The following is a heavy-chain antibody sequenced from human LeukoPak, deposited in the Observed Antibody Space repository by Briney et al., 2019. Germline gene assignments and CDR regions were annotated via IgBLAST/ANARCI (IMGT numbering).Heavy chain of an antibody. Sequence: PSETLSLTCAVSGASVSSSTYSWSWIRQPPGEGLEWIAYIYYNGRTTSNPSLRSRVTISLDTSKNQFSLRLSSVTDADTAVYYCASDYGSGSWRFDYCGQGTLATVSS. CDR2: IYYNGRT. D-gene: IGHD3-10*01. J-gene: IGHJ4*02. V-gene: IGHV4-61*01. CDR3: ASDYGSGSWRFDY. CDR1: GASVSSSTYS.